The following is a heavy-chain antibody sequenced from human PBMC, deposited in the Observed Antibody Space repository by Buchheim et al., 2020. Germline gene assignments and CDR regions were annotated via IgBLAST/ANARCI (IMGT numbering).Heavy chain of an antibody. CDR2: IFDDGTYT. V-gene: IGHV3-30-3*01. CDR3: ARQRGEHFDY. D-gene: IGHD2-21*01. CDR1: GLAFDSSS. Sequence: QAQLVESGGGVVQPGGSLRLSCAVSGLAFDSSSMNWVRQPPGKGLDWVAFIFDDGTYTKYADSVKGRFTISRDNSKNTVYMELNSVRPEDTAVYYCARQRGEHFDYWGQGTL. J-gene: IGHJ4*02.